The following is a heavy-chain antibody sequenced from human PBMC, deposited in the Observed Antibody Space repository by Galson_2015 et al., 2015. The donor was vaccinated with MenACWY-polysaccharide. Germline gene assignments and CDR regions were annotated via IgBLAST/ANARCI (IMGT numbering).Heavy chain of an antibody. CDR2: IFNNGGP. D-gene: IGHD3-3*01. J-gene: IGHJ5*02. CDR3: AGIPSTMSSFGWFDP. CDR1: GDSITSGGHH. V-gene: IGHV4-31*03. Sequence: TLSLTCSVSGDSITSGGHHWTWLRHHPATGLNWIGYIFNNGGPKSNPSLRSRVTISSDPSRRQFSLQLTSVTAADTAIYYCAGIPSTMSSFGWFDPWGQGILVTVSS.